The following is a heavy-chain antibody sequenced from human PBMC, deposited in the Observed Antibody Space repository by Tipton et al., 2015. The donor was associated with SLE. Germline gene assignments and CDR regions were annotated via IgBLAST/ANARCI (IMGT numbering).Heavy chain of an antibody. Sequence: SLRLSCAASGFTFGSYDMHWVRQATGKGLEWVSAIGTAGDTYYPGSVKGRFTISRENAKNSLYLQMNSLRAGDTAGYYCARVWKGSMDVWGKGTTVTVSS. CDR3: ARVWKGSMDV. CDR1: GFTFGSYD. J-gene: IGHJ6*04. CDR2: IGTAGDT. D-gene: IGHD3-3*01. V-gene: IGHV3-13*01.